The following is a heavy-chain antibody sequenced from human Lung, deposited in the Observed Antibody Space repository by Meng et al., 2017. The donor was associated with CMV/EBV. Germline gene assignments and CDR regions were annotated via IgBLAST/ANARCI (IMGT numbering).Heavy chain of an antibody. CDR1: GLTFSGNR. CDR3: ARVSGIAVAGTLGFGYYYYGMDY. J-gene: IGHJ6*02. D-gene: IGHD6-19*01. V-gene: IGHV3-7*01. Sequence: GXSXRLXFAASGLTFSGNRMSWVGRGPGKGLEWVANIKQDGSVKYYVDSVKGRFTISRDNAKNSLYLQMNSLRAEDTAVYYCARVSGIAVAGTLGFGYYYYGMDYXGQGTTVTVSS. CDR2: IKQDGSVK.